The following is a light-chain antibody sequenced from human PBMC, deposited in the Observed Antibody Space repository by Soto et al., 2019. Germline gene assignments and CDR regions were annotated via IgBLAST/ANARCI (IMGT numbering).Light chain of an antibody. CDR3: SSYTSSSTPRVV. J-gene: IGLJ2*01. CDR1: SSDVGDYNY. CDR2: DAN. Sequence: QSVLTQPASVSGSPGQSITISCTGTSSDVGDYNYVSWYQQHPGKAPKLMIYDANNRPSGVSNRFTGSESGNTASLTISGLQAEDEADYYCSSYTSSSTPRVVFGGGTKLTVL. V-gene: IGLV2-14*01.